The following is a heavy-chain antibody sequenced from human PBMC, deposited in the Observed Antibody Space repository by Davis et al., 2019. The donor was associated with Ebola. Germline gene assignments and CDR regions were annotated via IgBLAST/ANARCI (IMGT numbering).Heavy chain of an antibody. V-gene: IGHV3-23*01. CDR3: ARISSSWYWFDY. Sequence: GESLKISCAASGFTFSHNAMNWVRQAPGKGLEWVSTISGGGTYTYYADSVKGRFTISRDNSKNTLYLQMNSLRAEDTAVYYCARISSSWYWFDYWGQGTLVTVSS. D-gene: IGHD6-13*01. CDR2: ISGGGTYT. CDR1: GFTFSHNA. J-gene: IGHJ4*02.